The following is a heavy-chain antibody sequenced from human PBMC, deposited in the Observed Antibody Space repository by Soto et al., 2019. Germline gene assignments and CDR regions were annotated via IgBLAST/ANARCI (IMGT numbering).Heavy chain of an antibody. Sequence: ASVKVSCKASGYTFTGYYMHWVRQAPGQGLEWMGWINPNSGGTNYAQKFQGRVTMTRDTSISTAYMELSRLRSDDTAVYYCKVAHLTYSSSFHCDYWGKGNLVTVYS. V-gene: IGHV1-2*02. CDR2: INPNSGGT. CDR3: KVAHLTYSSSFHCDY. CDR1: GYTFTGYY. D-gene: IGHD6-6*01. J-gene: IGHJ4*02.